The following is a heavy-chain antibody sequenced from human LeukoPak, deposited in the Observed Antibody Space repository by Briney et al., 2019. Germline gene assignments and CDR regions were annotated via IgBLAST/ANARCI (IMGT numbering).Heavy chain of an antibody. Sequence: GESLKISCKGSGYSFTSYWIGWVRQMPGKGLEWMGIIYPGDSDTRYSPSFQGQVTISADKSISTAYLQWSSLKASDTAMYYRARAPRYCNGGSCYFFDYWGQGTLVTVSS. CDR1: GYSFTSYW. D-gene: IGHD2-15*01. J-gene: IGHJ4*02. V-gene: IGHV5-51*01. CDR2: IYPGDSDT. CDR3: ARAPRYCNGGSCYFFDY.